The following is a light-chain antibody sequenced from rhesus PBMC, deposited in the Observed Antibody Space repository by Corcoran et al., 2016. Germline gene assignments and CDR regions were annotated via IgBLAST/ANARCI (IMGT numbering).Light chain of an antibody. CDR2: YAS. CDR1: QAINNY. Sequence: DIEMTQSPSSLSASVGDTVTITCRASQAINNYLAWYQQKSGKAPRPLIYYASNLESGVPSRFSGSGSGTDFALTISSLQPENFATYYCQQFNDSPYSFGQGTKVEIK. J-gene: IGKJ2*01. V-gene: IGKV1S14*01. CDR3: QQFNDSPYS.